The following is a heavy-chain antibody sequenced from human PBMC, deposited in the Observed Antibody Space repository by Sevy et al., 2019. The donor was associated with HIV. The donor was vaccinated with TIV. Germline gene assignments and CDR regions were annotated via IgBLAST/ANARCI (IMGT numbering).Heavy chain of an antibody. CDR1: GFTFSSYR. D-gene: IGHD3-3*01. V-gene: IGHV3-48*01. Sequence: GGSLRLSCAASGFTFSSYRMNWVRQAPGKGLEWVSYIRSSSSTIYYADSVKGRFTISRDKAKNSLYLQMNSLRAEDTAVYSGAKDSVGFLAGGGDFQHWGQGTLVTVSS. CDR3: AKDSVGFLAGGGDFQH. CDR2: IRSSSSTI. J-gene: IGHJ1*01.